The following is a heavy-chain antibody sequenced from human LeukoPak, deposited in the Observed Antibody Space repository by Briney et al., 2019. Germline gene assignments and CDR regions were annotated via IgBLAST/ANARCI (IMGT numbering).Heavy chain of an antibody. D-gene: IGHD1-26*01. Sequence: SETLSLTCTVSGYSISSGYYWGWIRQSPGKGLELIGSIYHSGTTYYNPSLKSRVTISVDTSKNQFSLQLSSVTPEDTAVYYCARGVGAPDYWGQGALVTVSS. J-gene: IGHJ4*02. CDR3: ARGVGAPDY. V-gene: IGHV4-38-2*02. CDR1: GYSISSGYY. CDR2: IYHSGTT.